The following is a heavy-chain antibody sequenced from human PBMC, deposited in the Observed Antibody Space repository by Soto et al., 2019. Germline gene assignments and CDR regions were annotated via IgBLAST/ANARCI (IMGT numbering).Heavy chain of an antibody. CDR1: GYTFTSYY. CDR2: INPSGGST. J-gene: IGHJ4*02. V-gene: IGHV1-46*03. D-gene: IGHD6-19*01. CDR3: ASDIAVAGYYFDY. Sequence: ASVKVSCKASGYTFTSYYMHWVRQAPGQGLEWMGIINPSGGSTSYAQKFQGRVTMTRDTSTGTVYMELSSLRSEDTAVYYCASDIAVAGYYFDYWGQGTLVTVSS.